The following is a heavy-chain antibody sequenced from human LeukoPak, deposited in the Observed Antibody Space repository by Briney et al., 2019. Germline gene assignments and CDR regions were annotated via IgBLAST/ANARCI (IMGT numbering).Heavy chain of an antibody. Sequence: SVKVSCEASGGTFSSYAISWVRQAPGQGLEWMGGIIPIFGTANYAQKFQGRVTITADKSTSTAYMELSSLRSEDTAVYYCARGTRDYYSRGLNWFDPWGQGTLVTVSS. CDR1: GGTFSSYA. V-gene: IGHV1-69*06. CDR2: IIPIFGTA. D-gene: IGHD4-17*01. CDR3: ARGTRDYYSRGLNWFDP. J-gene: IGHJ5*02.